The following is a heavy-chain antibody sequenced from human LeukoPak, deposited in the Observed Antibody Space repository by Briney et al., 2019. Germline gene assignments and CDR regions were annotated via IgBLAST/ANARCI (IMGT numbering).Heavy chain of an antibody. D-gene: IGHD6-25*01. CDR3: ARRLTAMAFDI. J-gene: IGHJ3*02. V-gene: IGHV4-38-2*02. CDR1: GYSISSGYY. CDR2: IYHSGST. Sequence: SETLSLTCTVSGYSISSGYYWGWIRQPPGKGLEWIGSIYHSGSTNYNPSLKSRVTISVDKSKNQFSLKLSSVTAADTAVYYCARRLTAMAFDIWGQGTMVTVSS.